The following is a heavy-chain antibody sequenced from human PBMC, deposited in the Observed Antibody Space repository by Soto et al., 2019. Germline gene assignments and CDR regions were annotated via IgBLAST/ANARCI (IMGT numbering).Heavy chain of an antibody. D-gene: IGHD2-15*01. J-gene: IGHJ1*01. CDR3: ASSDKSSTCEYFQQ. V-gene: IGHV1-69*01. CDR2: IIPVIDTV. CDR1: GGTFSNSA. Sequence: QVHLVQSGAEVRKPGSSVKVSCKASGGTFSNSAFNWVRQAPGQGLEWMGGIIPVIDTVDYAQKLQGRVTITAEESTSTVYMDLSSLRSEDSAVYYCASSDKSSTCEYFQQWGQGTLVTVSS.